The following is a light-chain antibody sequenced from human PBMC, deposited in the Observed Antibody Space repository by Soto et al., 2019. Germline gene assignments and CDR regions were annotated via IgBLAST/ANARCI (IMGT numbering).Light chain of an antibody. V-gene: IGKV3-20*01. J-gene: IGKJ5*01. Sequence: EIVLTPSPATLSLSPGERATLSCRASQSVSSYLAWYQQKPGQAPRLLIYDASNRATGIPARFSGSGSGTAFTLTISRLEPEDFAVYYCQQYGSSPITFGQGTRLEIK. CDR1: QSVSSY. CDR3: QQYGSSPIT. CDR2: DAS.